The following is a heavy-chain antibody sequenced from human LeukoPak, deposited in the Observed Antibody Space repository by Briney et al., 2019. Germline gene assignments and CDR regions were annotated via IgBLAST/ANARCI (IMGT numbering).Heavy chain of an antibody. J-gene: IGHJ4*02. CDR1: GGSISSGTYY. CDR3: ATDRDGGPGTFFDY. CDR2: NYYSGST. V-gene: IGHV4-31*03. Sequence: SQTLSLTCTVSGGSISSGTYYCSWIRQHPGKGLEWIGYNYYSGSTYYNPSLKSRVTISLDTSKNQFSLKLSSVTAADTAVYYCATDRDGGPGTFFDYWGQGALVTVSS. D-gene: IGHD1-14*01.